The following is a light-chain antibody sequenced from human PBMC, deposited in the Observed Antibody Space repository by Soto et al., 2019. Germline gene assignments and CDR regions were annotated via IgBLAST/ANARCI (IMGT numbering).Light chain of an antibody. Sequence: DIQMTQSPSSLSASIGDRVTITCRSSQTIRNFLNWYKQKPGKAPNLLIHDASRLQGGVPSRFSGSGSGTDFTLTISSLQPEDFATYYCQHSYGISVTFGGGTKVE. V-gene: IGKV1-39*01. CDR2: DAS. J-gene: IGKJ4*01. CDR3: QHSYGISVT. CDR1: QTIRNF.